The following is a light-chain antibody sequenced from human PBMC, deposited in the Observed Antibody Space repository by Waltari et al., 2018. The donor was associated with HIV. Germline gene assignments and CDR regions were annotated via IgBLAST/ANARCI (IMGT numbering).Light chain of an antibody. J-gene: IGLJ3*02. Sequence: SYELTQPPSVSVSPGQTARITCFGDALSNQYAYWYQQTSGQAPILVIFKDSERPSGIPERFSGSSSGTTVTLTISGVQAEDEADYYCQSVDTSSTWVFGGGTKLTVL. CDR2: KDS. CDR1: ALSNQY. CDR3: QSVDTSSTWV. V-gene: IGLV3-25*03.